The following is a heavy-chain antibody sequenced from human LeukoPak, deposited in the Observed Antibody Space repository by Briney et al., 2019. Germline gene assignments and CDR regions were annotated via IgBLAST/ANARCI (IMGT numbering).Heavy chain of an antibody. CDR2: IYPGDSDT. D-gene: IGHD3-22*01. V-gene: IGHV5-51*01. J-gene: IGHJ3*01. CDR3: ASQDSSGYYWTPSYAFDV. Sequence: GESLKISCQGSGYSFTSYWIGWVRQMPGKGLEWMGIIYPGDSDTRYSPSFQGQVTISADKSISTAYLQWSSLKASDTAMYYCASQDSSGYYWTPSYAFDVWGQGTMVTVSS. CDR1: GYSFTSYW.